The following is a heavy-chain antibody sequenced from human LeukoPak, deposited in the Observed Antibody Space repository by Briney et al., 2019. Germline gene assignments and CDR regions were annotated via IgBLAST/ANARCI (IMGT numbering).Heavy chain of an antibody. CDR2: IIAIFGTA. CDR1: GGTFSSYA. J-gene: IGHJ6*02. Sequence: EASVKVSCKASGGTFSSYAISWVRQAPGQGLEWMGGIIAIFGTANYAQKFQGRVTITADESTSTAYMELSSLRSEDTAVYYCARPYSNWRAYYYYGMDVWGQGTTVTASS. D-gene: IGHD4-11*01. CDR3: ARPYSNWRAYYYYGMDV. V-gene: IGHV1-69*13.